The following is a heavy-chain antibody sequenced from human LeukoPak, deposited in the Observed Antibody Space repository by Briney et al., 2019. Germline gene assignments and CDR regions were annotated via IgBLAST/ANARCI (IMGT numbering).Heavy chain of an antibody. CDR1: GGTFSSYA. Sequence: ASVKVSCKASGGTFSSYAISWVRQAPGQGLEWMGGIIPIFGTANYAQKFQGRVTITTDESTSTAYMELSSLRSEDTAVYYCANLWFGELSKDAFDIWGQGTMVTVS. CDR3: ANLWFGELSKDAFDI. CDR2: IIPIFGTA. D-gene: IGHD3-10*01. J-gene: IGHJ3*02. V-gene: IGHV1-69*05.